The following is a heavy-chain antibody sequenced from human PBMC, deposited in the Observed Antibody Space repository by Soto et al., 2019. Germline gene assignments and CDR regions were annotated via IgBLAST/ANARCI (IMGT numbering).Heavy chain of an antibody. CDR3: ARVGNEYISRWSGTYYSDY. CDR1: NVSISDSHW. CDR2: IYHNGIT. J-gene: IGHJ4*02. V-gene: IGHV4-4*02. D-gene: IGHD6-13*01. Sequence: SETLSLTCVVSNVSISDSHWWSWVRQPPGKCQEWIADIYHNGITFYNPSLKSRATISVDNSKNQFSLTLRSVTAADTALYYCARVGNEYISRWSGTYYSDYWGQGTLVTVSS.